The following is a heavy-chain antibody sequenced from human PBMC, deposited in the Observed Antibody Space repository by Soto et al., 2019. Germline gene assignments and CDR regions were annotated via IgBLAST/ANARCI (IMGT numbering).Heavy chain of an antibody. CDR2: IKQDGSER. CDR1: EFTFTTYG. V-gene: IGHV3-7*01. D-gene: IGHD4-17*01. CDR3: ATVTTWKFYYYYMDV. Sequence: PGGSLRLSCAASEFTFTTYGMNWVRQAPGKGLEWVANIKQDGSERYYADFVKGRFTISRDNAKNSLFLQMSRLRAEDSAVYYCATVTTWKFYYYYMDVWGKGTTVTVSS. J-gene: IGHJ6*03.